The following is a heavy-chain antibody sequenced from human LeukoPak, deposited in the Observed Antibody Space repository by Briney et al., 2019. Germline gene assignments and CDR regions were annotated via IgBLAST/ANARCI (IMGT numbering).Heavy chain of an antibody. V-gene: IGHV3-21*01. CDR1: GFTFSSYS. Sequence: GGSLRLSCAASGFTFSSYSMNWVRQAPGKGLEWVSSISSSSSYIYYADSVKDRFTISRDNAKNSLYLQMNSLRAEDTAVYYCARDRGGGSYYFDYWGQGTLVTVSS. CDR3: ARDRGGGSYYFDY. J-gene: IGHJ4*02. D-gene: IGHD1-26*01. CDR2: ISSSSSYI.